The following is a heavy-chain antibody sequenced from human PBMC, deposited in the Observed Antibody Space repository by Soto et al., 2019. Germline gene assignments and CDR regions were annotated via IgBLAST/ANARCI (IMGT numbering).Heavy chain of an antibody. CDR3: ARRSVAGRIYYYYYGMDV. Sequence: SETLSLTCTVSGGSISSSSYYWGWIRQPPGKGLEWIGSIYYSGSTYYNPSLKSRVTISVDTSKNQFSLKLSSVTAADTAVYYCARRSVAGRIYYYYYGMDVWGQGTTVTVSS. D-gene: IGHD6-19*01. V-gene: IGHV4-39*01. CDR1: GGSISSSSYY. J-gene: IGHJ6*02. CDR2: IYYSGST.